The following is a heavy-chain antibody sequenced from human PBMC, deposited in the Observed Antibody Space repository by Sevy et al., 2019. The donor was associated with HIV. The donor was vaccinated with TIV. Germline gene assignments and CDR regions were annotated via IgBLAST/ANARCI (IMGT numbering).Heavy chain of an antibody. CDR2: FKSKIHGGTT. CDR3: TRWSGSQSIFDY. V-gene: IGHV3-49*04. J-gene: IGHJ4*02. Sequence: GGSLRLSCTASGFIFGDYGMSWVRQAPGKGLEWIAFFKSKIHGGTTENAASVKGRFTISRDDSKNIVNLQMSNLKTGDTAVYYCTRWSGSQSIFDYWGQGTLVTVSS. D-gene: IGHD1-26*01. CDR1: GFIFGDYG.